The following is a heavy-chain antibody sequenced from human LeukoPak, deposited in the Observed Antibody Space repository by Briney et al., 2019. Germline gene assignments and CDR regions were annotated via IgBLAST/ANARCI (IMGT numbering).Heavy chain of an antibody. J-gene: IGHJ4*02. D-gene: IGHD1-1*01. CDR2: IYYSGST. CDR1: GGSFSSGSYY. V-gene: IGHV4-39*01. Sequence: SETLSLTCTVSGGSFSSGSYYWGWIRQPPGKGLEWIGSIYYSGSTYYNPSLKSRVTISVDTSKNQFSLKLSSVTAADTAVYYCARHLAQSNWNPLDYWGQGTLVTVSS. CDR3: ARHLAQSNWNPLDY.